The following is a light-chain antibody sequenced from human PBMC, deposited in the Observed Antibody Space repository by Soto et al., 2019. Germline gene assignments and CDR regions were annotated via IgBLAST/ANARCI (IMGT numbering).Light chain of an antibody. Sequence: DIVMTQSPDSLAVSLGERATINCKSSQSVLYSSNNKNYLAWYQQKPGQPPKLFIYWASTRESGVPDRFSGSGSGTDFTLTISSLQAEDVAVYYCQQLNSYPRTFGQGTKVEIK. J-gene: IGKJ1*01. CDR3: QQLNSYPRT. CDR1: QSVLYSSNNKNY. V-gene: IGKV4-1*01. CDR2: WAS.